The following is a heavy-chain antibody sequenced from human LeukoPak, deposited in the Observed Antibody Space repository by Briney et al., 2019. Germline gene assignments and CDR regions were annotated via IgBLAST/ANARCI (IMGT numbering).Heavy chain of an antibody. CDR1: GGSISTYY. CDR3: ARQAAANSIDY. J-gene: IGHJ4*02. Sequence: SETLSLTCTVSGGSISTYYWSWIRQPPGKGLEWIGYIYYSGSTNYNPSLKSRVTISVDTSRNQFSLRLSSATAADTAVYYCARQAAANSIDYWGQGTLVTVSS. V-gene: IGHV4-59*08. D-gene: IGHD2-2*01. CDR2: IYYSGST.